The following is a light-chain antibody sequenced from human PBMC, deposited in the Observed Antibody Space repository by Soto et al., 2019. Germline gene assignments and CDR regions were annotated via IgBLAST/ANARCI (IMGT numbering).Light chain of an antibody. CDR3: QQFNTYPWT. CDR1: QGIRSY. Sequence: DIQLTQSPSFLSASVGDRVTITCRASQGIRSYLAWYQQKPGKAPKLLIYAASTLESGVPSRFSGRGSGTEFTLTISSLQPEDFATYYCQQFNTYPWTFGQGTKVDIK. CDR2: AAS. V-gene: IGKV1-9*01. J-gene: IGKJ1*01.